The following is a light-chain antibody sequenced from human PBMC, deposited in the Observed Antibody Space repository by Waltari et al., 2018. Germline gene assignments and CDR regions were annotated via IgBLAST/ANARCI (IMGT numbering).Light chain of an antibody. CDR3: QQSYSAPLA. CDR1: QAISTY. V-gene: IGKV1-39*01. Sequence: DTLMTQSPSSLSASVGDRVTITCRASQAISTYVNWYQQTPGMAPKLLIFSSSTLHRGVSSRFSGSCSGTEFTLTISNLQPDDFATYYCQQSYSAPLAFGGGTKLDI. J-gene: IGKJ4*01. CDR2: SSS.